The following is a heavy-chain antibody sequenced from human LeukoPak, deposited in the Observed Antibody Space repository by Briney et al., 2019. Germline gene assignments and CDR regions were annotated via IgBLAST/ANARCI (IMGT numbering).Heavy chain of an antibody. J-gene: IGHJ6*02. V-gene: IGHV3-48*03. Sequence: GESLRLSCSASGFTFSSYEMNWVRQAPGKGLEWVSYISSSGGNIYYADSVKGRFTISRDNAKNSLYLQMNSLRAEDTAVYYCARDLSYCTITSCSYYYYGMDVWGQGTTVTVSS. CDR1: GFTFSSYE. CDR3: ARDLSYCTITSCSYYYYGMDV. CDR2: ISSSGGNI. D-gene: IGHD2-2*01.